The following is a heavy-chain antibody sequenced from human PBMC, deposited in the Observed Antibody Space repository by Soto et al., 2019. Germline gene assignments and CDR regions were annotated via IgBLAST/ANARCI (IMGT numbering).Heavy chain of an antibody. CDR1: GGTFSSYT. CDR3: ARGMGQRDASQWLDWYYFDY. V-gene: IGHV1-69*02. J-gene: IGHJ4*02. Sequence: ASVKVSCKASGGTFSSYTISWVRQAPGQGLEWMGRIIPILGIANYAQKFQGRVTITADKSTSTAYMELSSLRSEDTAVYYCARGMGQRDASQWLDWYYFDYWGQGTLVTVSS. D-gene: IGHD6-19*01. CDR2: IIPILGIA.